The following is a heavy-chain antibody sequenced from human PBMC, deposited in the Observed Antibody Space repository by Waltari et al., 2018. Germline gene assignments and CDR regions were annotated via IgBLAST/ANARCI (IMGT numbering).Heavy chain of an antibody. V-gene: IGHV1-8*01. Sequence: QVQLVQSGAEVKKPGASVKVSCKASGYTFTSHDINWVRQATGQGLEWMGWMNPNSGNTGYAQKFQGRVTMTRNTSISTAYMELSSLRSEDTAVYYCARVRGGAPRNYYYYYMDVWGKGTTVTVSS. CDR3: ARVRGGAPRNYYYYYMDV. CDR1: GYTFTSHD. D-gene: IGHD1-26*01. CDR2: MNPNSGNT. J-gene: IGHJ6*03.